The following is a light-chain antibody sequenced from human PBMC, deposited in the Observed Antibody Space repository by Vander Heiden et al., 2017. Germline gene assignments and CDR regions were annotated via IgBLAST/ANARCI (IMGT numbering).Light chain of an antibody. CDR2: GAA. V-gene: IGKV3-20*01. J-gene: IGKJ1*01. CDR3: QQYGSSPWT. CDR1: QSVSSSY. Sequence: EIVLTQSPGTLSLSLGERAPLSCRASQSVSSSYLAWYQQKPGQAPRRLIYGAASRDTGIPERFSGSGSGTDFTLTISRLEPEDFAVYYCQQYGSSPWTFGQGTKVEIK.